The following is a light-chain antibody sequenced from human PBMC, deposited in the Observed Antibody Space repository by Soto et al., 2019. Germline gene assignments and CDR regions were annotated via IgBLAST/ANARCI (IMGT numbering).Light chain of an antibody. J-gene: IGKJ1*01. CDR3: QRYGTSPPT. Sequence: EIVLTQSPGTLSLSPGERATLSCRASQSVTNNYLAWYQQKPGQAPRLLIYGASRRVTGIPDRFSGSGSGTDFTLTISRLEPEDFAVFYCQRYGTSPPTFGQGTKVDI. CDR1: QSVTNNY. V-gene: IGKV3-20*01. CDR2: GAS.